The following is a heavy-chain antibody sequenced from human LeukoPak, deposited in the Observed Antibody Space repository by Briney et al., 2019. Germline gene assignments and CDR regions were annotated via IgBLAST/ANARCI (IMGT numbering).Heavy chain of an antibody. D-gene: IGHD3-9*01. CDR2: ISHDGSYE. V-gene: IGHV3-30*04. CDR3: ARGPHYYILTAYSNFDY. Sequence: GGSLRLSCAASGFTFTFYNMHWVRQAPGKGLEWVAVISHDGSYEYSADSVKGRFTISRDNSKNTLFLQLNSLRAEDTAVYYCARGPHYYILTAYSNFDYWGQGTLVTVSS. CDR1: GFTFTFYN. J-gene: IGHJ4*02.